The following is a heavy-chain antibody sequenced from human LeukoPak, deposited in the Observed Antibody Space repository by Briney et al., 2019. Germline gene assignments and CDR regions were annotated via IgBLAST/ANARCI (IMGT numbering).Heavy chain of an antibody. CDR3: AANTPRVVREDAFDI. D-gene: IGHD2-21*01. V-gene: IGHV1-58*02. J-gene: IGHJ3*02. CDR2: IVVGSGNT. Sequence: GTSVKVSCKASGFTFTSSAMQWVRQARGQRLEWIGWIVVGSGNTNYAQNFQERVTITRDMSTSTAYMELSSLGSEDTAVYYCAANTPRVVREDAFDIWGQGTMVTVSS. CDR1: GFTFTSSA.